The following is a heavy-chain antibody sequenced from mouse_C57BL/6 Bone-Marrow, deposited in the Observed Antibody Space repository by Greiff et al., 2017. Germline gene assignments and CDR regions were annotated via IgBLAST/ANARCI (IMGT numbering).Heavy chain of an antibody. Sequence: EVKLMESGGGLVQPGGSLKLSCAASGFTFSDYYMYWVRQTPEKRLEWVAYISNGGGSTYYLDTVKGRFTISRDNAKNTLYLQMSRLKSEDTAMYYCAIYYSGSSELGFDVWGTGTTVTVSS. V-gene: IGHV5-12*01. CDR3: AIYYSGSSELGFDV. CDR1: GFTFSDYY. D-gene: IGHD1-1*01. J-gene: IGHJ1*03. CDR2: ISNGGGST.